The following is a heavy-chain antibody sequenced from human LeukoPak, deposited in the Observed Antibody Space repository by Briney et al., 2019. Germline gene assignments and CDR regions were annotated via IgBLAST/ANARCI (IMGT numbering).Heavy chain of an antibody. J-gene: IGHJ4*02. CDR1: GGSISSGGYY. CDR3: AGERADYYGSGSYLDY. CDR2: IYHSGST. Sequence: SETLSLTCTVSGGSISSGGYYWSWIRQPPGKGLEGIGYIYHSGSTYYNPSLKSRVTISVDTSKNQFSLKLSSVTAADTAVYYCAGERADYYGSGSYLDYWGQGTLVTVSS. V-gene: IGHV4-30-2*01. D-gene: IGHD3-10*01.